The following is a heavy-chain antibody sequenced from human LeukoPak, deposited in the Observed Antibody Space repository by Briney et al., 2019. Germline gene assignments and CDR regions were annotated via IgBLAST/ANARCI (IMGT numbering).Heavy chain of an antibody. D-gene: IGHD3-10*01. Sequence: GASVKVSCKASGYTFTGYYMHWVRQAPGQGLEWMGWINPNSGGTNYAQKFQGRVTMTRDTSISTAYMELSRLRSDDTAVYYCARDELWFGELPPYNYGMDVWGQGTTVTVSS. CDR2: INPNSGGT. J-gene: IGHJ6*02. V-gene: IGHV1-2*02. CDR3: ARDELWFGELPPYNYGMDV. CDR1: GYTFTGYY.